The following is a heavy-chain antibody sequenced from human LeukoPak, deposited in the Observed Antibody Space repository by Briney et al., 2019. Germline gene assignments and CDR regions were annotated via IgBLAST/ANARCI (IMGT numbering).Heavy chain of an antibody. CDR3: ARNTYYYDSSGYFRAFDI. CDR1: GGAISTYY. Sequence: PSETLSLTCTVSGGAISTYYWSWIRQPPGRGLEWVGYFFYSGSTNYNPSLKSRVTISADTSRNQFSLKLSSVTAADTAMYYCARNTYYYDSSGYFRAFDIWGQGTMVTVSS. D-gene: IGHD3-22*01. V-gene: IGHV4-59*01. J-gene: IGHJ3*02. CDR2: FFYSGST.